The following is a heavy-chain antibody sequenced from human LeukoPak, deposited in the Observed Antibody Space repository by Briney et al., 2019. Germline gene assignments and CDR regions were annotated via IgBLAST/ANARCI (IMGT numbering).Heavy chain of an antibody. CDR1: GFTFSNAW. D-gene: IGHD3-10*01. Sequence: PGGSLRLSCAASGFTFSNAWMSWVRQAPGKGLEWVGRIKSNTDGGTTDYAAPVKGRFTISRDDSKNTLYLQMNSLKTEDTAVYYCTTVRGQTPPFWGQGTLVTVSS. J-gene: IGHJ4*02. CDR3: TTVRGQTPPF. V-gene: IGHV3-15*01. CDR2: IKSNTDGGTT.